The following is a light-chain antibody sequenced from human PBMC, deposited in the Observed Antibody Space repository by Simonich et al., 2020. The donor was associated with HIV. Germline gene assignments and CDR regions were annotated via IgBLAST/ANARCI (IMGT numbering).Light chain of an antibody. Sequence: AIRMTQSPSSLSAYIGDRVTITCRASQGIRSYLAWYQKEAGKAPKLLNYAASTLQSVVPSRFSGSGSGTDFTLTISLQSEDSATYYCQQYYSYPLTFGGGTKLEIK. J-gene: IGKJ4*01. CDR3: QQYYSYPLT. V-gene: IGKV1-8*01. CDR2: AAS. CDR1: QGIRSY.